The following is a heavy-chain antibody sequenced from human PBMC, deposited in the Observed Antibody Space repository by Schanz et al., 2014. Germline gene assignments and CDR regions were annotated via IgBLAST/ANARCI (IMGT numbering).Heavy chain of an antibody. V-gene: IGHV4-39*03. CDR1: GDSISSNNYH. Sequence: QVQLQESGPGLVKPSQTLSLTCSVSGDSISSNNYHWGWIRQSPGKGLEWIGSTHSSGNTYYNPSLERRVTISVDTSKNQFSLRLTSVTAADTAVYYCYGMDVWGQGTTVTVSS. CDR2: THSSGNT. J-gene: IGHJ6*02. CDR3: YGMDV.